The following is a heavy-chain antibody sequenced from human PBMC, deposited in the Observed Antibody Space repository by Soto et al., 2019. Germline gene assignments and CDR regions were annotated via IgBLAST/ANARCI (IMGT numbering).Heavy chain of an antibody. CDR3: ARESAIAVADDAFDI. CDR2: ISSSSSTI. V-gene: IGHV3-48*02. CDR1: GFTFSSYS. Sequence: PGGSLRLSCAAPGFTFSSYSMNWVRQAPGKGLEWASYISSSSSTIYYADSVKGRFTISRDNAKNSLYLQMNSLRDEDTAVYYCARESAIAVADDAFDIWGQGTMVTVSS. J-gene: IGHJ3*02. D-gene: IGHD6-19*01.